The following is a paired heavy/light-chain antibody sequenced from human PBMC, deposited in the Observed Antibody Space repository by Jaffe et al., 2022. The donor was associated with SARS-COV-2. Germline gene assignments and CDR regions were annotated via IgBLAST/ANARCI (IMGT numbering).Heavy chain of an antibody. CDR2: ITSRSTYI. CDR1: EFSFSDYS. V-gene: IGHV3-21*06. Sequence: EVQVVESGGGLVKPGGSLRLSCAGSEFSFSDYSLNWVRQAPGRGLEWVASITSRSTYITYADSVRGRFTISRDDAKNSLYLQMNSLGAEDTALYFCAVAPYYYGSGCFNYWGQGTLVTVSS. D-gene: IGHD3-10*01. J-gene: IGHJ4*02. CDR3: AVAPYYYGSGCFNY.
Light chain of an antibody. CDR3: QQYDNLPRRYT. CDR2: DAS. V-gene: IGKV1-33*01. J-gene: IGKJ2*01. Sequence: DIQMTQSPSSLSVSVGDRVTITCQASQDIRNYLNWYQQKPGKAPKLLIYDASNLETGVPSRFSGSGSGTDFTFTISSLQPEDIATYYCQQYDNLPRRYTFGQGTKLDIK. CDR1: QDIRNY.